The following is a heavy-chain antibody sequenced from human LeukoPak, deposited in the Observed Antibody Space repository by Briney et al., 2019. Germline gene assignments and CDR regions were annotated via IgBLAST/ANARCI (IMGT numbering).Heavy chain of an antibody. J-gene: IGHJ6*02. Sequence: GGSLRLSCAASGFTFRKHYMSWIRQAPGRGPEWVAYIGASGSTRYYRDSVNGRFTISRDNAKNSLHLQMNSLRAEDTAVYYCAKDLREWYYDPNGNYFSYGMGVWGQGTTVVVSS. CDR1: GFTFRKHY. CDR2: IGASGSTR. V-gene: IGHV3-11*01. D-gene: IGHD3-22*01. CDR3: AKDLREWYYDPNGNYFSYGMGV.